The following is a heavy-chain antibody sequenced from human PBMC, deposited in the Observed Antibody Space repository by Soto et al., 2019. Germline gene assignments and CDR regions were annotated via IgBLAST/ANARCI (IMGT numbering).Heavy chain of an antibody. CDR1: GFTFSSYG. D-gene: IGHD3-3*01. CDR2: IWYDGSNK. Sequence: QVQLVESGGGVVQPGRSLRLSCAASGFTFSSYGMHWVRQAPGKGLEWVAVIWYDGSNKYYADSVKGRFTISRDNSKNSLDLQMNSLRAEDTAVYYCARAEWSPYYDYYGMDVWGQGTTVTVSS. J-gene: IGHJ6*02. V-gene: IGHV3-33*01. CDR3: ARAEWSPYYDYYGMDV.